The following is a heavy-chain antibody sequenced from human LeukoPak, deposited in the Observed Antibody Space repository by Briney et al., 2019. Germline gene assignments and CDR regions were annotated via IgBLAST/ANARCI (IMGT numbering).Heavy chain of an antibody. V-gene: IGHV3-74*01. CDR1: GFTFSSYW. Sequence: GGLLRLSCAASGFTFSSYWMHWVRQAPGRGLVWVSRINTDGSSTSYADSVKGRFTISRDNAKNTLYLQMNSLRAEDTAVYYCARVGPGTTGAFDIWGQGTMVTVS. CDR3: ARVGPGTTGAFDI. CDR2: INTDGSST. D-gene: IGHD1-7*01. J-gene: IGHJ3*02.